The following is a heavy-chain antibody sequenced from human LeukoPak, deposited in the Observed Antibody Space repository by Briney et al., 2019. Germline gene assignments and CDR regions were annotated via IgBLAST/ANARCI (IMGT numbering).Heavy chain of an antibody. J-gene: IGHJ5*02. V-gene: IGHV3-23*01. CDR2: ISGSGGST. CDR1: GFTFSSYA. D-gene: IGHD5-18*01. Sequence: PGGSLRLSCAASGFTFSSYAMSWVRQAQGKGLEWVSAISGSGGSTYYADSVKGRFTISRDNSKNTLYLQMNSLRAEDTAVYYCAKDGYSYGYNWFDPWGQGTLVTVSS. CDR3: AKDGYSYGYNWFDP.